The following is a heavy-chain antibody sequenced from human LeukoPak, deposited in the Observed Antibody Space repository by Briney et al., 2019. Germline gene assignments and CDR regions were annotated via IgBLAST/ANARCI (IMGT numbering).Heavy chain of an antibody. Sequence: GGSLRLSCAASGFTFGSYNMNWVRQAPGKGLEWVSSITSGSSYRFYADSVKGRFTISRDNAKNSLYLQMNSLRAEDTAVYYCARDPYSGSYGNYYYYFMDVWGKGTTVTISS. V-gene: IGHV3-21*01. CDR3: ARDPYSGSYGNYYYYFMDV. CDR2: ITSGSSYR. CDR1: GFTFGSYN. J-gene: IGHJ6*03. D-gene: IGHD1-26*01.